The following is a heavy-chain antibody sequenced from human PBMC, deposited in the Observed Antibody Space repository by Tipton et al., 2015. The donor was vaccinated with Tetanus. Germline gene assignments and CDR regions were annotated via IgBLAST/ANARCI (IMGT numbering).Heavy chain of an antibody. CDR1: GYTFTGYY. CDR2: INPNSGGT. Sequence: QVQLVQSGAEVKKPGASVKVSCKASGYTFTGYYMHWVRQAPGQGLEWMGWINPNSGGTNYAQKFQGRGTMTRDTSISTAYMELSRLRSDDTAVYYCARGQDSSGGRTAYYGMDVWGQGTTVTVSS. V-gene: IGHV1-2*02. D-gene: IGHD6-19*01. CDR3: ARGQDSSGGRTAYYGMDV. J-gene: IGHJ6*02.